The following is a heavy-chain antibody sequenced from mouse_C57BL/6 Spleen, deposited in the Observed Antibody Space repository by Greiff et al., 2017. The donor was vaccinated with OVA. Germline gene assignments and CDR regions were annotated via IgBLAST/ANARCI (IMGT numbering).Heavy chain of an antibody. V-gene: IGHV5-4*01. CDR3: AREGNYYGSRFAY. Sequence: EVHLVESGGGLVKPGGSLKLSCAASGFTFSSYAMSWVRQTPEKRLEWVATISDGGSYTYYPDNVKGRFTISRDNAKNNLYLQMSHLKSEDTAMYYGAREGNYYGSRFAYWGQGTLVTVSA. CDR1: GFTFSSYA. D-gene: IGHD1-1*01. CDR2: ISDGGSYT. J-gene: IGHJ3*01.